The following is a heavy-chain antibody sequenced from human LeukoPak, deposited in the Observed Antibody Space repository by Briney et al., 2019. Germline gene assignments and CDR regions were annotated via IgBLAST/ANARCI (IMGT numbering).Heavy chain of an antibody. CDR1: GGTFISYA. J-gene: IGHJ3*02. V-gene: IGHV1-69*04. CDR2: IIPILGIA. Sequence: SVKVSCKASGGTFISYAISWVRQAPGQGLEWRGRIIPILGIANYAQNFHATLTIPAARSTTTAYLELTSLRSEGRAVYYCARGMSMSPMWPAPAAFDIWGQGTMVTVSS. CDR3: ARGMSMSPMWPAPAAFDI. D-gene: IGHD2-21*01.